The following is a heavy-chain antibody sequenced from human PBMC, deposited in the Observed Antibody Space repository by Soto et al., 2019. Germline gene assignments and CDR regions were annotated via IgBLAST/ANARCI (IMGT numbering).Heavy chain of an antibody. CDR2: INPSGGST. CDR3: ARDLRYFDAGPRGYYYYYGMDV. D-gene: IGHD3-9*01. J-gene: IGHJ6*02. V-gene: IGHV1-46*01. Sequence: ASVKVSCKASGDTFTSYYMHWVRQAPGQGLEWMGIINPSGGSTSYAQKFQGRVTMTRDTSTSTVYMELSSLRSEDTAVYYCARDLRYFDAGPRGYYYYYGMDVWGQGTTGTVSS. CDR1: GDTFTSYY.